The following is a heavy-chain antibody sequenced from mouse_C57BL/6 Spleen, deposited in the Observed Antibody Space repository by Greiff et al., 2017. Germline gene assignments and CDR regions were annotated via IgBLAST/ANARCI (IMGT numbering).Heavy chain of an antibody. D-gene: IGHD2-2*01. Sequence: EVQLQQSGPELVKPGASVKISCKASGYTFTDYYMNWVKQSHGKSLEWIGDINPNNGGTSYNQKFKGKATLTVDKSSSTAYMELRSLTSEDSAVYYCARPLYYGYGQGVLYSDYWGQGTTLTVSS. J-gene: IGHJ2*01. CDR3: ARPLYYGYGQGVLYSDY. CDR2: INPNNGGT. CDR1: GYTFTDYY. V-gene: IGHV1-26*01.